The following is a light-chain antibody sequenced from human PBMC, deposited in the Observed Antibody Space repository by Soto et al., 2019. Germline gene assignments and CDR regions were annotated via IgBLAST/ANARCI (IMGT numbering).Light chain of an antibody. CDR2: DAS. Sequence: TQSPSTLSASVGDRVTITCRASQSVDNYLAWYQQKPGQAPSLLIYDASNRATGIPARFSGSGSGTDFTLTISSLEPEDFAVYYCQQRSNWPRTFGQGTKLEIK. V-gene: IGKV3-11*01. J-gene: IGKJ2*01. CDR3: QQRSNWPRT. CDR1: QSVDNY.